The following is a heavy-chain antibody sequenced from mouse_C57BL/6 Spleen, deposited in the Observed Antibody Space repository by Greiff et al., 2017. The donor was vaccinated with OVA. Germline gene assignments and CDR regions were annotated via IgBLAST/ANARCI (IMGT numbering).Heavy chain of an antibody. V-gene: IGHV1-18*01. J-gene: IGHJ4*01. Sequence: EVQLQQSGPELVKPGASVKIPCKASGYTFTDYNMDWVKQSHGKSLEWIGDINPNNGGTIYNQKFKGKATLTVDKSSSTAYMVLRNLTSEDTAVYYCARHHYGSSRYAMDYWGQGTSVTVSS. CDR2: INPNNGGT. D-gene: IGHD1-1*01. CDR1: GYTFTDYN. CDR3: ARHHYGSSRYAMDY.